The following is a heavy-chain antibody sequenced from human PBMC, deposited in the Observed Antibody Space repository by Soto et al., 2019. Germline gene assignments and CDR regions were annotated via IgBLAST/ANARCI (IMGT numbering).Heavy chain of an antibody. CDR2: IWYDGSNK. D-gene: IGHD2-2*01. J-gene: IGHJ5*02. Sequence: QVQLVESGGGVVQPGRSLRLSCAASGFTFSSYGMHWVRQAPGKGLEWVAVIWYDGSNKYYADSVKGRFTISRDNSKNTLYLQMNSLRAEDTAVYYCAREEKGYCSSTRCAGWFDPWGQGTLVTVSS. CDR1: GFTFSSYG. CDR3: AREEKGYCSSTRCAGWFDP. V-gene: IGHV3-33*01.